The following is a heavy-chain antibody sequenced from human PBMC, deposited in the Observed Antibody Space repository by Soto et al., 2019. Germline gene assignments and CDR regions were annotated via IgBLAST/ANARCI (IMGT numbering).Heavy chain of an antibody. CDR2: IYYSGST. CDR3: ATDSSGWYHRYDY. J-gene: IGHJ4*02. D-gene: IGHD6-19*01. Sequence: SETLSLTCTVSGGSISSYYWSWIRQPPGKGLEWIGYIYYSGSTNYNPSLKSRVTISVDTSKNQFSLKLSSVTAADTAVYYCATDSSGWYHRYDYWGQGTLVTVS. CDR1: GGSISSYY. V-gene: IGHV4-59*01.